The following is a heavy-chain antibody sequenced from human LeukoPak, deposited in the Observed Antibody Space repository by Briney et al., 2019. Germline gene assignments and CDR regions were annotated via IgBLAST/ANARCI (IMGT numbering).Heavy chain of an antibody. CDR3: ARQPYDFWSGLSGWFDP. V-gene: IGHV4-59*08. J-gene: IGHJ5*02. D-gene: IGHD3-3*01. Sequence: GSLRLSCAASGFTFSDYYMSWIRQPPGKGLEWIGYIYYSGSTNYNPSLKSRVTISVDTSKNQFSLKLSSVTAADTAVYYCARQPYDFWSGLSGWFDPWGQGTLVTVSS. CDR2: IYYSGST. CDR1: GFTFSDYY.